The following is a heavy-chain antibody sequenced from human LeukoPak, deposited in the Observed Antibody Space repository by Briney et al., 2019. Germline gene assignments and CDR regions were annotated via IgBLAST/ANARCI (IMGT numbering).Heavy chain of an antibody. CDR2: IYYSGST. D-gene: IGHD2-21*02. CDR1: GGSISSSSYY. CDR3: ARHRPPLSYCGGDRYSAWFDP. Sequence: SETLSLTCTVSGGSISSSSYYWGWIRQPPGKGLEWIGSIYYSGSTYYNPSLKSRVTISVDTSKNQFSLKLSSVTAADTAVYYCARHRPPLSYCGGDRYSAWFDPWGQGTLVTVSS. J-gene: IGHJ5*02. V-gene: IGHV4-39*01.